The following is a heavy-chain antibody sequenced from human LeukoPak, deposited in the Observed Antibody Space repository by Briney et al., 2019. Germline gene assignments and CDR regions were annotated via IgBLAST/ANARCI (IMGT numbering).Heavy chain of an antibody. V-gene: IGHV3-74*03. D-gene: IGHD5-12*01. CDR2: INADGSST. CDR1: GFTFSTHW. CDR3: ARTFEGYPLGWWFDP. Sequence: PGGSLRLSCAASGFTFSTHWMHWVRQAPGKGLVWVSRINADGSSTMYADSVKGRFTISRDNAKNTLYLHMNSLGAEDTAVYYCARTFEGYPLGWWFDPWGQGTQVTVSS. J-gene: IGHJ5*02.